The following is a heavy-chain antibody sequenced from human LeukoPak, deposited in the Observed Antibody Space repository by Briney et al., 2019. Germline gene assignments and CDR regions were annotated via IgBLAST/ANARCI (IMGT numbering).Heavy chain of an antibody. CDR1: GFTFSSYS. CDR3: ARDEVVPAATNYYYYYGMDV. CDR2: ISSSSGYI. J-gene: IGHJ6*04. Sequence: GGSLRLSCAASGFTFSSYSMNWVRQAPGKGLEWVSSISSSSGYIYYADSVKGRFTISRDNAKNSLYLQMNSLRAEDTAVYYCARDEVVPAATNYYYYYGMDVWGKGTTVTVSS. D-gene: IGHD2-2*01. V-gene: IGHV3-21*01.